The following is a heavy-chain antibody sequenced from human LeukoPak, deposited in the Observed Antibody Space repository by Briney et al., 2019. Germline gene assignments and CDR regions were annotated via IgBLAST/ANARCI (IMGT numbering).Heavy chain of an antibody. CDR2: IYYSGST. V-gene: IGHV4-39*07. J-gene: IGHJ4*02. CDR1: GGSISSSSYY. Sequence: TETLSLTCTVSGGSISSSSYYWGWIRQPPGKGLEWIGSIYYSGSTYYNPSLKSRVTISVDTSKNQFSLKLSSVTAADTAVYYCARGGGGPFDYWGQGTLVTVSS. D-gene: IGHD3-10*01. CDR3: ARGGGGPFDY.